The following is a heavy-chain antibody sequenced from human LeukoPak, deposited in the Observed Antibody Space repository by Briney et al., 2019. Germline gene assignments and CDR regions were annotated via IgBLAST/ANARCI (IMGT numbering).Heavy chain of an antibody. CDR1: GGSFSGYY. CDR3: ARVRKYDFWSGHDETRLDY. CDR2: INHSEST. V-gene: IGHV4-34*01. Sequence: SETLSLTCAVYGGSFSGYYWSWLRQPPGKGLEWIGEINHSESTNYNPSLKSRVTISVDTSKNQFSLKLSSVTAADTAVYYCARVRKYDFWSGHDETRLDYWGQGSLVTVSS. D-gene: IGHD3-3*01. J-gene: IGHJ4*02.